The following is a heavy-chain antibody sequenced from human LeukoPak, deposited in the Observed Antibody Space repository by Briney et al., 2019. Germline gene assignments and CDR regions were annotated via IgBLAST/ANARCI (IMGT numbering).Heavy chain of an antibody. CDR1: GDSISTYY. Sequence: SETLSLTCTVSGDSISTYYWSWIRQPPGKGLECIGHVSYSGSTDYNPSLKSRLTMSIDSSMNQFSLKLSSVTAADTAVYYCARRWNYKDSFDIWGQGKMVTVSS. J-gene: IGHJ3*02. CDR3: ARRWNYKDSFDI. D-gene: IGHD3-22*01. V-gene: IGHV4-59*08. CDR2: VSYSGST.